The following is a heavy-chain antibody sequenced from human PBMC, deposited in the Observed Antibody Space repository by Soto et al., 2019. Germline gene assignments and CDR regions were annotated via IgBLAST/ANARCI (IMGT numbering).Heavy chain of an antibody. CDR3: AFPWDDILTGLRY. D-gene: IGHD3-9*01. J-gene: IGHJ4*02. CDR2: ISYDGSNK. Sequence: PGGSLRLSCAASGFTFSSYGMHWVRQAPGKGLEWVAVISYDGSNKYYADSVKGRFTISRDNSKDTLYLQMNSLRAEDTAVYYCAFPWDDILTGLRYWGQGTLVTVSS. CDR1: GFTFSSYG. V-gene: IGHV3-30*03.